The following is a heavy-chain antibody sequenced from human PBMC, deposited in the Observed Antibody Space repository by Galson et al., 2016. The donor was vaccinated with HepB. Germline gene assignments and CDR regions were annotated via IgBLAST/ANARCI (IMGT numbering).Heavy chain of an antibody. CDR2: ISYDGGNK. CDR1: GFTFSSYA. J-gene: IGHJ4*02. V-gene: IGHV3-30*04. D-gene: IGHD3-22*01. CDR3: ATIYDNSGPY. Sequence: SLRLSCAASGFTFSSYAMHWVRQAPGKGLEWVAVISYDGGNKYYADSVKGRFTISRDNSKNTLYLRMNSLRAEDTAVYYCATIYDNSGPYWGQGTLVTVSS.